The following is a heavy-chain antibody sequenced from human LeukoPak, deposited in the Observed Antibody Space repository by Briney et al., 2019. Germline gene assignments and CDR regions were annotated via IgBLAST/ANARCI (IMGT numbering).Heavy chain of an antibody. CDR2: INPNSGGT. Sequence: ASVKVSCKASGYTFTGYYMHWVRQAPGQGLEWMGWINPNSGGTNYAQKFQGRVTMTRDTSISTAYMELSRLRSDDTAVYYCARGSDAYTNSGSRARGGDYFDYWGQGTLVTVSS. CDR1: GYTFTGYY. D-gene: IGHD1-26*01. J-gene: IGHJ4*02. V-gene: IGHV1-2*02. CDR3: ARGSDAYTNSGSRARGGDYFDY.